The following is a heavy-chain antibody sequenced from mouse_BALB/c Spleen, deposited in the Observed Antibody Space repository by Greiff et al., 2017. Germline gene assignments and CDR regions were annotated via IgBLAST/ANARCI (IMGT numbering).Heavy chain of an antibody. D-gene: IGHD1-1*01. CDR1: GYTFTDYN. J-gene: IGHJ4*01. CDR3: ASLTTWAMDY. CDR2: IYPYNGGT. V-gene: IGHV1S29*02. Sequence: VQLQQPGPELVKPGASVKISCKASGYTFTDYNMHWVKQSHGKSLEWIGNIYPYNGGTGYNQKFKSKATLTVDNSSSTAYMELRSLTSEDSAVYFCASLTTWAMDYWGQGTSVTVSS.